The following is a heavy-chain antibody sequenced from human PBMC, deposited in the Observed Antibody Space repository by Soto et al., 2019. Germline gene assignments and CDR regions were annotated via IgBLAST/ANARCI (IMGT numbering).Heavy chain of an antibody. J-gene: IGHJ4*02. CDR2: ISYDGSNK. CDR1: GFTFSSYA. D-gene: IGHD6-19*01. CDR3: ARLAGYSSGWYEDY. Sequence: QVPLVESGGGVVQPGRSLRLSCAASGFTFSSYAMHWVRQAPGKGLEWVAVISYDGSNKYYADSVKGRFTISRDNSKNTLYLQMNSLRAEDTAVYYCARLAGYSSGWYEDYWGQGTLVTVSS. V-gene: IGHV3-30-3*01.